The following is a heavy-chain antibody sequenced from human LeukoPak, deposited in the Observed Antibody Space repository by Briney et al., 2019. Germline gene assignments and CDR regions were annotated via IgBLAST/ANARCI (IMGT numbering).Heavy chain of an antibody. Sequence: PGGSLRLSCAASGFTFSSYWMSWVRQAPGKGLEWVANIKQDGSEKYYVDSVKGRFTISRDNAKNSLYLQMNSLRAEDAAVYYCARGSPNWLPSNYYYYMDVWGKGTTVTVSS. CDR1: GFTFSSYW. CDR3: ARGSPNWLPSNYYYYMDV. V-gene: IGHV3-7*01. D-gene: IGHD5-12*01. CDR2: IKQDGSEK. J-gene: IGHJ6*03.